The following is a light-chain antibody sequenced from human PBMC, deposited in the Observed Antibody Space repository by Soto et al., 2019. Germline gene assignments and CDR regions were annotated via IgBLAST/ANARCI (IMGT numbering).Light chain of an antibody. CDR2: QAS. J-gene: IGKJ4*01. CDR1: QSISSW. V-gene: IGKV1-5*03. Sequence: DIQVTQSPSTLSASVGDRVTITCRASQSISSWLAWYQQKPGKAPKLLIYQASIFKSGVPSRFSGSGSGTDFTLTISSLQPDDFATYYCQDYSSTSGLTFGGGAKVEIK. CDR3: QDYSSTSGLT.